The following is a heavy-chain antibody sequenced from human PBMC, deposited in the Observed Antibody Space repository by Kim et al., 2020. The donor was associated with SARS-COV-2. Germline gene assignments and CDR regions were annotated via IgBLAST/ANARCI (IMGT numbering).Heavy chain of an antibody. CDR1: GLNFSKAW. V-gene: IGHV3-15*01. D-gene: IGHD1-26*01. CDR2: IKSKTDGGAR. CDR3: ALQREPVAFDI. Sequence: GGSLRLSCTASGLNFSKAWMSWVRQAPGKRLEWVGRIKSKTDGGARDYGAPVKGRFTISRDDSKNTLYLQMNSLKTDDTAVYYCALQREPVAFDIWGQGTVVTVSS. J-gene: IGHJ3*02.